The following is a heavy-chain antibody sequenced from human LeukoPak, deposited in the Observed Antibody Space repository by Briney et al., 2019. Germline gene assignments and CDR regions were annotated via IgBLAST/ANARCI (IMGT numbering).Heavy chain of an antibody. J-gene: IGHJ4*02. V-gene: IGHV4-59*01. D-gene: IGHD3-10*01. CDR3: ARGPYGSDY. CDR1: GGSISSYY. CDR2: IYYSGST. Sequence: PSETPSLTCTVAGGSISSYYWNWIRQPPGKGLEWIGYIYYSGSTNYNPSLKSRVTISVDTSKNQFSLKLSSVTAADTAVYYCARGPYGSDYWGRGTLVTVSS.